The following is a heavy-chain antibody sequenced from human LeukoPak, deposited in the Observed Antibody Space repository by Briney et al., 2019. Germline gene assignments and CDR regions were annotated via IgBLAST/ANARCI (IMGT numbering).Heavy chain of an antibody. J-gene: IGHJ4*02. V-gene: IGHV1-69*05. D-gene: IGHD2-15*01. Sequence: GASVKVSCKASGGTFSSYAISWVRQAPGQGLEWMGGIIPIFGTANYAQKFQGRVTITTDESTSTAYMELSSLRSEDTAVYYCARVPNCSGGRCYPDYFDYWGQGTLVTVSS. CDR2: IIPIFGTA. CDR1: GGTFSSYA. CDR3: ARVPNCSGGRCYPDYFDY.